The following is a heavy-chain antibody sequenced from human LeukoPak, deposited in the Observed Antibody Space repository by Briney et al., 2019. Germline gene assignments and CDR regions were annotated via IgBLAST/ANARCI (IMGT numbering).Heavy chain of an antibody. CDR1: GFTFGDYA. Sequence: GSLRLSCTASGFTFGDYAMSWVRQAPGKGLEWVGFIRSKSYGGAANYAASVEGRFTISRDDSKSIAYLQMNSLESEDTAMYYCARENLSCGDRRCSIYYYYMDVWGKGTTVTISS. V-gene: IGHV3-49*04. CDR2: IRSKSYGGAA. J-gene: IGHJ6*03. D-gene: IGHD2-21*01. CDR3: ARENLSCGDRRCSIYYYYMDV.